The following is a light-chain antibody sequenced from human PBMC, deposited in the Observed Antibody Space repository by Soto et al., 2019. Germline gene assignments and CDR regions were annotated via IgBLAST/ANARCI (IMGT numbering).Light chain of an antibody. CDR2: VAS. V-gene: IGKV1-6*01. CDR1: RYIRTA. CDR3: LQDYNYPWT. Sequence: IQMTQSPSTLSASVGDRVTITCRASRYIRTALSWYQHRPGQAPKVLICVASSLQSGVPSRFSGSGYGTDFTLTISSLQPEDFATYYCLQDYNYPWTFGQGTKVDIK. J-gene: IGKJ1*01.